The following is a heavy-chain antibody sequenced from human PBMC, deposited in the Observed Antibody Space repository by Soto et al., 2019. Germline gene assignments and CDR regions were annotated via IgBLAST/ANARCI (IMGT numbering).Heavy chain of an antibody. Sequence: QVQLVESGGGVVQPGRSLRLSCAVSGFTFSTFGMHWVRQAPGKELEWVAVISSDGSIKYYEDSVKGRFTISRDNSKNTLYLQMNSLRAEDTAVYYCAKDRPYIGSYWGQGTLVTVSS. J-gene: IGHJ4*02. V-gene: IGHV3-30*18. CDR3: AKDRPYIGSY. CDR1: GFTFSTFG. CDR2: ISSDGSIK. D-gene: IGHD1-26*01.